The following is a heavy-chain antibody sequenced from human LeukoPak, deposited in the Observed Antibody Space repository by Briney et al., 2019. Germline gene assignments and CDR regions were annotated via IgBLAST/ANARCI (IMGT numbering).Heavy chain of an antibody. Sequence: SETLSLTCTVSGGSISSGGYYWSWIRQPPGKGLEWIGYIYHSGSTYYNPSLKSRVTISVDRSKNQFSLKLSSATAADTAVYYCARGVAAAEGGGFFDYWGQGTLVTVSS. CDR2: IYHSGST. J-gene: IGHJ4*02. CDR1: GGSISSGGYY. V-gene: IGHV4-30-2*01. CDR3: ARGVAAAEGGGFFDY. D-gene: IGHD6-13*01.